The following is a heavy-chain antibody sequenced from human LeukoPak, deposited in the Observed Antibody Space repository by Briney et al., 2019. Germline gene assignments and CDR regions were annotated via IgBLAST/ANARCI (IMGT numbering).Heavy chain of an antibody. V-gene: IGHV3-23*01. CDR3: AKELSTNWNNWFDP. CDR2: LSGSGITT. J-gene: IGHJ5*02. D-gene: IGHD1-1*01. Sequence: EGSLRLSCAASGFTFSNYAMTWVRQVPGKGLEWVSGLSGSGITTYYADSVKGRFTVSRDNSKNTLYLQMNSLRADDTALYYCAKELSTNWNNWFDPWGQGTLVTVSS. CDR1: GFTFSNYA.